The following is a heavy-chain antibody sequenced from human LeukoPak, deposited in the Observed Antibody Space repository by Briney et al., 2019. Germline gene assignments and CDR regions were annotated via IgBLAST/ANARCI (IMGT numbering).Heavy chain of an antibody. D-gene: IGHD3-22*01. Sequence: PSETLSLTCTVSGGSISSYYWSWIRQPPGKGLEWIGYIYYSGSTNYNPSLKSRVTISVDTSKNQFSLKLSSVTAADTAVYYCARAPITMKTDWFDPWGQGTLVTVSS. CDR2: IYYSGST. CDR1: GGSISSYY. V-gene: IGHV4-59*01. CDR3: ARAPITMKTDWFDP. J-gene: IGHJ5*02.